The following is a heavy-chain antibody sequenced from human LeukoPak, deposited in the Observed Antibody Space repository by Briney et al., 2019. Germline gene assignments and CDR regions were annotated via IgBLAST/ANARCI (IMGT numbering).Heavy chain of an antibody. D-gene: IGHD3-10*01. J-gene: IGHJ4*02. V-gene: IGHV4-59*01. CDR1: GGSISSYY. CDR2: IYSSGSP. Sequence: KPSETLSLTCTVSGGSISSYYWSWVRQRPGKGGGWSGDIYSSGSPNYTPSLSGPVTISPGTSKNRFSLKLSSVTAADTAVYFCARGARYDGSGSEDLHYWGQEILLTLSS. CDR3: ARGARYDGSGSEDLHY.